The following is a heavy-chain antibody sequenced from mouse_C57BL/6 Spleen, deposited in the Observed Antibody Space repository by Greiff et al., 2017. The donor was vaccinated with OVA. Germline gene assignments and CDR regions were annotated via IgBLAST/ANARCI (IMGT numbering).Heavy chain of an antibody. CDR2: IRNKANGYTT. CDR1: GFTFTDYY. CDR3: ARPIITTVVEDWYFDV. Sequence: EVKLQESGGGLVQPGGSLSLSCAASGFTFTDYYMSRVRQPPGKALEWLGFIRNKANGYTTEYSASVKGRFTISRDNSQSILYLQMNALRAEDSATYYCARPIITTVVEDWYFDVWGTGTTVTVSS. D-gene: IGHD1-1*01. J-gene: IGHJ1*03. V-gene: IGHV7-3*01.